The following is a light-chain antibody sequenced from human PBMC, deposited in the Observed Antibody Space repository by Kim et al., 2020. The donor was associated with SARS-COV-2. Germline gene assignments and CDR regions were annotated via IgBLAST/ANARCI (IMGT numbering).Light chain of an antibody. Sequence: GERVTSSCYGRSAKNGSKQEKWKQQQPGRAPKLLIYRNKQRPSGFPDRFSGSKSGTSASLAISGLQSEDEADYYCAAWDDSLNGYVFGTGTKVTVL. CDR1: SAKNGSKQ. CDR2: RNK. J-gene: IGLJ1*01. CDR3: AAWDDSLNGYV. V-gene: IGLV1-44*01.